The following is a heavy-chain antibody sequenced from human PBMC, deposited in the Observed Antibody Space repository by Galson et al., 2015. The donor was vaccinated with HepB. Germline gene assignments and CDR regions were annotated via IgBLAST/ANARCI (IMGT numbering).Heavy chain of an antibody. CDR2: INTSGGST. J-gene: IGHJ6*02. CDR3: ARDSSGARICNGVDV. Sequence: SVKVSCKASGYTFTSYYMHWVRQAPGQGLEWMGIINTSGGSTSYAQKLQGRVTMTRDTSTSTVYMELSSLRSEDTAVYYCARDSSGARICNGVDVWGQGTTVTVSS. V-gene: IGHV1-46*04. D-gene: IGHD1-26*01. CDR1: GYTFTSYY.